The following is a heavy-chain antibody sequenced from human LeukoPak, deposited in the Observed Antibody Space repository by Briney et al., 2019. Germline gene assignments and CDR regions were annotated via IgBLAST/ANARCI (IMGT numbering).Heavy chain of an antibody. Sequence: GASVKVSCKVSGYTLTELSMHWVRQAPGKGGEWMGGFDPEDGETIYAQKFQGRVTMNEDTSTDTAYMELSSLRSEDTAVYYCATGLMVRGVTVLDYWGQGTLVTVSS. CDR1: GYTLTELS. J-gene: IGHJ4*02. CDR3: ATGLMVRGVTVLDY. V-gene: IGHV1-24*01. D-gene: IGHD3-10*01. CDR2: FDPEDGET.